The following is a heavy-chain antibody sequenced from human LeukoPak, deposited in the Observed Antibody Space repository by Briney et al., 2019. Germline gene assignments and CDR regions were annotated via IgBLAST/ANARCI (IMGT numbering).Heavy chain of an antibody. V-gene: IGHV4-30-2*01. CDR1: GGSISSGGYY. Sequence: SETLSLTCTVSGGSISSGGYYWSWIRQPPGKGLEWIGYIYHSGSTYYNPSLKSRVTISVDTSKKEFSLKVSSVTAADTAVYYCARGGYYYMDVWGKGTTVTVSS. J-gene: IGHJ6*03. CDR2: IYHSGST. CDR3: ARGGYYYMDV.